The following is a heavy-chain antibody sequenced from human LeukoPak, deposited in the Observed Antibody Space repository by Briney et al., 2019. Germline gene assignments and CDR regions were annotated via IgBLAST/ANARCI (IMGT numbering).Heavy chain of an antibody. CDR1: GYTFTSYG. CDR3: ARVGIVGATSPGWFDP. J-gene: IGHJ5*02. D-gene: IGHD1-26*01. V-gene: IGHV1-18*01. CDR2: ISAYNGNT. Sequence: ASVKVSCKASGYTFTSYGISWVRQAPGQGLEWMGWISAYNGNTNYAQKLQGRVTMTTDTSTSTAYMELRSLRSDDTAVYYCARVGIVGATSPGWFDPWGQGTLVTVSS.